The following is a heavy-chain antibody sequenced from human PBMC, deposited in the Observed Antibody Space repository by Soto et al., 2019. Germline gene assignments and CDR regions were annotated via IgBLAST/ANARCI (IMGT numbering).Heavy chain of an antibody. CDR3: ARGYIVVVPAAYYYYYYMDV. D-gene: IGHD2-2*01. CDR1: GYTFTSYD. J-gene: IGHJ6*03. V-gene: IGHV1-8*01. CDR2: MNPNSGNT. Sequence: QVQLVQSGAEVKKPGASVKVSCKASGYTFTSYDINWVRQATGQGLEWMGWMNPNSGNTGYAQKFQGRVTMTRNTSISTAYMELSSLRSEYTAVYYCARGYIVVVPAAYYYYYYMDVWGKGTTVTVSS.